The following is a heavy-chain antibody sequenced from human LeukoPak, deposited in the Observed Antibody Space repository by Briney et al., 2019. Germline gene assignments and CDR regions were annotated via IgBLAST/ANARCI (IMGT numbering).Heavy chain of an antibody. CDR2: MNPNSGNT. D-gene: IGHD3-10*01. V-gene: IGHV1-8*03. CDR1: GYTFTSCD. J-gene: IGHJ4*02. CDR3: ATTGGLIRGVISSYFDY. Sequence: ASVKVSCKASGYTFTSCDINWVRQATGQGLEWMGWMNPNSGNTGYAQKFQGRVTITRNTSINTAYMELSSLRSEDTAVYYCATTGGLIRGVISSYFDYWGQGTLVTVSS.